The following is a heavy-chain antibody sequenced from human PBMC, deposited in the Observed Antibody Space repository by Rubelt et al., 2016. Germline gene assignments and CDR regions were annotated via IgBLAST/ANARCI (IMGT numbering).Heavy chain of an antibody. V-gene: IGHV3-33*01. CDR2: IWYDGSNK. J-gene: IGHJ4*02. Sequence: GGGVVQPGRSLRLSCAASGFTFSSYGMHWVRQAPGKGLEWVAVIWYDGSNKYYADSVKGRFTISRDNSKNTLYLQMNSLRAEETALYYCARDSIVAVAGRSFEYWGKGTLVTVSS. CDR1: GFTFSSYG. CDR3: ARDSIVAVAGRSFEY. D-gene: IGHD6-19*01.